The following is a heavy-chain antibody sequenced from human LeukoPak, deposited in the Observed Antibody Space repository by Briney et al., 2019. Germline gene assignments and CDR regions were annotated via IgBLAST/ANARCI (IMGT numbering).Heavy chain of an antibody. CDR3: ARDGTASDDSGFDV. V-gene: IGHV3-72*01. CDR2: TRSKVRDFAT. D-gene: IGHD3-22*01. J-gene: IGHJ3*01. Sequence: PGGSLRLSCVGSGFTLRDFHMDWFRQAPRMVLEWVGRTRSKVRDFATEYAESVKGRFTISRDESENSVFLNLSSLTVEDTAFYYCARDGTASDDSGFDVWGQGTMVTVSS. CDR1: GFTLRDFH.